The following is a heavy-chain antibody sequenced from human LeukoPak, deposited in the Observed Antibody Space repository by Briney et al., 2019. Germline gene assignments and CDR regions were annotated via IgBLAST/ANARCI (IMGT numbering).Heavy chain of an antibody. D-gene: IGHD1-26*01. J-gene: IGHJ4*02. CDR3: ARDSYSGSAYFDY. Sequence: SETLSLTCTVSGGSISSGAYYWSWIRQPPGKGLEWIGYIYHSGSTYYNPSLKSRVTISVDRSKNQFSLKLSSVTAADTAVYYCARDSYSGSAYFDYWGQGTLVTVSS. CDR1: GGSISSGAYY. V-gene: IGHV4-30-2*01. CDR2: IYHSGST.